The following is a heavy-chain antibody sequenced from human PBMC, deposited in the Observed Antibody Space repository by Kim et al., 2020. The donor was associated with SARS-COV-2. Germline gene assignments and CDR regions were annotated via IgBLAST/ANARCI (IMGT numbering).Heavy chain of an antibody. CDR1: GFTFDDYA. V-gene: IGHV3-9*01. D-gene: IGHD3-22*01. CDR2: ISWNSGSI. J-gene: IGHJ4*01. Sequence: GGSLRLSCAASGFTFDDYAMHWVRQAPGKGLEWVSGISWNSGSIGYADSVKGRFTISRDNAKNSLYLQMNSLRAEDTALYYCAKDGRDYYDSSGGGFFD. CDR3: AKDGRDYYDSSGGGFFD.